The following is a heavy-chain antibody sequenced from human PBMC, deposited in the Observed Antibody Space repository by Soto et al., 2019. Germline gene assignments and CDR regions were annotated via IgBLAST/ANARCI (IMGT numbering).Heavy chain of an antibody. CDR2: ISADNGNT. CDR1: GYIFSNHG. D-gene: IGHD6-19*01. V-gene: IGHV1-18*01. CDR3: ARGGIYSSAWHFDS. Sequence: QVQLMQSGVEVKKPGASVKVSCKTSGYIFSNHGITWGRQAPGQGLEWMGWISADNGNTDYAQKFQDRVTVTADTATKIADVELRSLRSDGTAMYYCARGGIYSSAWHFDSWGQGPRVTVSS. J-gene: IGHJ4*02.